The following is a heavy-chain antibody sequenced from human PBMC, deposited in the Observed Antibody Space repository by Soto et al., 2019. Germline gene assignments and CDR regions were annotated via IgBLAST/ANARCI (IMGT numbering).Heavy chain of an antibody. D-gene: IGHD3-9*01. Sequence: QVQLVQSGAEVKKPGSSVKVSCKASGGTFSSYAISWVRQAPGQGLEWMGGIIPIFGTAHYAQKFQGRVTITADKSTSTAYMELSSLRSEDTAVYYCARDQDELRYFALTPDYWCQGTLVTVSS. CDR3: ARDQDELRYFALTPDY. V-gene: IGHV1-69*06. CDR2: IIPIFGTA. CDR1: GGTFSSYA. J-gene: IGHJ4*02.